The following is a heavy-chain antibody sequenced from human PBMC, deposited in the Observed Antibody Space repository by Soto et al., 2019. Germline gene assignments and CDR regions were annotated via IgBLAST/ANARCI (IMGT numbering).Heavy chain of an antibody. J-gene: IGHJ6*02. D-gene: IGHD3-10*01. CDR3: ARGQYYSSGSAATSYFYFGIDV. CDR1: GRSFSSDG. Sequence: QLQLEQSGPEVKKPGSSAKVSCKASGRSFSSDGVSWLRQAPGPGLEWMGGIIPVFGNTKYVQRFQGRLTITADKSTSTVYMEMSSLSSEDTAVYFCARGQYYSSGSAATSYFYFGIDVWGQGTTVIVSS. CDR2: IIPVFGNT. V-gene: IGHV1-69*06.